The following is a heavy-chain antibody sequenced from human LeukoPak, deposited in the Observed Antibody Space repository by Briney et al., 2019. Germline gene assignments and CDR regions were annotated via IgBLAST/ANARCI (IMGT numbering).Heavy chain of an antibody. V-gene: IGHV1-18*01. CDR1: RYTFITHG. CDR3: ARGRLRYFDWTRAYSDY. D-gene: IGHD3-9*01. Sequence: ASVQVSCKASRYTFITHGLTWLRQAPAPGREWMGLISAYNGNTNYAQTLKDRLTMTADTSTSTAYMELRSLRSDDTAVYYCARGRLRYFDWTRAYSDYWGQGTLVTVSS. J-gene: IGHJ4*02. CDR2: ISAYNGNT.